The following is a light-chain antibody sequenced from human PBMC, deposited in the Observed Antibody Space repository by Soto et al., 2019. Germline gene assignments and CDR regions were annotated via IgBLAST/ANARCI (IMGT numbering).Light chain of an antibody. J-gene: IGKJ4*01. CDR1: QSVSSY. V-gene: IGKV3-11*01. CDR2: DAF. CDR3: QQRSNWPST. Sequence: EIVLTQSPATLSLSPGNRATLSCRASQSVSSYLAWYQQKPGQAPRLLIYDAFNSATGIPARFSGSGSGTDFTLTITSLEPEDFAVYYCQQRSNWPSTVGGGTKVEIK.